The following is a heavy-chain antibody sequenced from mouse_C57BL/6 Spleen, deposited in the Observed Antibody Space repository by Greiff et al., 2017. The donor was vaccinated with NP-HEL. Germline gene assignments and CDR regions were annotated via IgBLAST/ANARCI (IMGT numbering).Heavy chain of an antibody. V-gene: IGHV5-17*01. CDR2: ISSGSSTI. J-gene: IGHJ4*01. Sequence: EVHLVESGGGLVKPGGSLKLSCAASGFTFSDYGMPWVRQAPEKGLEWVAYISSGSSTIYYADKVKGRFTISRDNAKNTLFLQMTSLRSEDTALYYCARRNYYVSSYDYAMDYWGQGTSVTVSS. D-gene: IGHD1-1*01. CDR1: GFTFSDYG. CDR3: ARRNYYVSSYDYAMDY.